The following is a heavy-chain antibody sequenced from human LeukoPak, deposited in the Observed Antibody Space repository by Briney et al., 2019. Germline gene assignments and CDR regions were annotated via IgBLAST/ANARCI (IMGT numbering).Heavy chain of an antibody. J-gene: IGHJ4*02. CDR2: IIPIFGTA. CDR1: GGTFSSYT. D-gene: IGHD6-13*01. V-gene: IGHV1-69*05. Sequence: SVKVSCKASGGTFSSYTISWVRQAPGQGLEWMGAIIPIFGTANYAQKFQGRVTITTDESTSTAYMELSSLRSEDTAVYYCATEWTGITAAAPSPLDYWGQGTLVTVSS. CDR3: ATEWTGITAAAPSPLDY.